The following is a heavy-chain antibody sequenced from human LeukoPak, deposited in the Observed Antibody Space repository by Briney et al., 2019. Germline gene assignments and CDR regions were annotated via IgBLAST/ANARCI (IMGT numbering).Heavy chain of an antibody. CDR3: ARGAYDFWSGYSYYFDY. J-gene: IGHJ4*02. V-gene: IGHV3-21*01. D-gene: IGHD3-3*01. Sequence: GGSLRLSCAASGFTFSSYSMNWVRQAPGKGLEWVSSISSSSYIYYADSVKGRFTISRDNAKNSLYLQMNSLRAEDTAVYYCARGAYDFWSGYSYYFDYWGQGTLVTVSS. CDR1: GFTFSSYS. CDR2: ISSSSYI.